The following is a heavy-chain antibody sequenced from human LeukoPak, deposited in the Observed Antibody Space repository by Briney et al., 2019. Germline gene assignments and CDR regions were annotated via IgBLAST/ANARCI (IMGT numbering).Heavy chain of an antibody. Sequence: GGSLRLSCAASGFTFSSYGMHWVRQAPGKGLEWVAFIRYDGSNKYYADSVKGRFTISRDNSKNTLYLQMNSLRAEDTAVYYCAKDVQDYYDSSGTFDYWGREPWSPSPQ. CDR1: GFTFSSYG. CDR3: AKDVQDYYDSSGTFDY. CDR2: IRYDGSNK. V-gene: IGHV3-30*02. D-gene: IGHD3-22*01. J-gene: IGHJ4*02.